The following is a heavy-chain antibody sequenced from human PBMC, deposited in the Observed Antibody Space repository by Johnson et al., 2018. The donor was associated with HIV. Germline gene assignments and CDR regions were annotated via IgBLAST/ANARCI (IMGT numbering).Heavy chain of an antibody. Sequence: QVQLVESGGGLVQPGGSLRLSCAASGFTFSSYAMHWVRQAPGKGLEWVAVISYDGSNKYYADSVKGRFTISRDNSKNTLYLQMNSLRAEDTAVYYCVRGRISTVVVDLRGGGFDIWGQGTLVTVSS. D-gene: IGHD2-2*01. CDR1: GFTFSSYA. CDR3: VRGRISTVVVDLRGGGFDI. V-gene: IGHV3-30-3*01. CDR2: ISYDGSNK. J-gene: IGHJ3*02.